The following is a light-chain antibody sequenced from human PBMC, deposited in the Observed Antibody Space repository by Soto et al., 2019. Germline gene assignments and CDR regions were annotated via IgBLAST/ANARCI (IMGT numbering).Light chain of an antibody. CDR2: DAT. J-gene: IGKJ1*01. Sequence: QMTQSPSTLSASVGDRVTITCRASHNIERWMAWYQQKPGRAPSLLIFDATTLHSGVPSRFSGGGSGTDFTLTINGLQHDDFATYYCQQFATSSTFGQATPVEIK. CDR3: QQFATSST. V-gene: IGKV1-5*01. CDR1: HNIERW.